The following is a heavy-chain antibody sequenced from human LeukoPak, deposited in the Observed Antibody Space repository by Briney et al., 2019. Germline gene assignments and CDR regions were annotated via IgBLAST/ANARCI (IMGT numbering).Heavy chain of an antibody. D-gene: IGHD3-3*01. CDR1: GFTFSSYA. J-gene: IGHJ4*02. V-gene: IGHV3-23*01. CDR2: ISGSGGST. Sequence: GGSLRLSCAASGFTFSSYAMSWVRQAPGKGLEWLSSISGSGGSTYYADSVKGRFTISRDNSKNMLYLQMISLRADDTAVYFCAKVDGITIFEVFDYWGQGTLVIVSS. CDR3: AKVDGITIFEVFDY.